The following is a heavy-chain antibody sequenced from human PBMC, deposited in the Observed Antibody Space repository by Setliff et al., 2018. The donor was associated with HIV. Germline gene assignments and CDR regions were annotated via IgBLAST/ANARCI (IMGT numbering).Heavy chain of an antibody. Sequence: PSETLSLTCTVSGGSISSYYWSWIRQPPGKGLEWIGYIYYSGSTNYNPSLKSRVTISVDTSKNHFSLKLRSVTAADTAVYYCAREKNGYFDPWGQGTLVTVSS. CDR2: IYYSGST. V-gene: IGHV4-59*01. CDR1: GGSISSYY. CDR3: AREKNGYFDP. D-gene: IGHD2-8*01. J-gene: IGHJ4*02.